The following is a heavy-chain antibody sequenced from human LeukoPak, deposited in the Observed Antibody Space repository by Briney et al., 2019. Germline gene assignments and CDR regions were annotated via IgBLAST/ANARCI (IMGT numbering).Heavy chain of an antibody. V-gene: IGHV3-7*03. CDR1: GFTLCSYW. J-gene: IGHJ3*02. Sequence: GGSLRLSCAASGFTLCSYWMSWVRQAPAKGLEWVANIKEDGSEKYYVDSVKGRFTISRDNAQNSVYLHMNSLTAEDTALYYCARDWVAGVPFDAFDIWGQGTMVSVSS. D-gene: IGHD3-10*01. CDR2: IKEDGSEK. CDR3: ARDWVAGVPFDAFDI.